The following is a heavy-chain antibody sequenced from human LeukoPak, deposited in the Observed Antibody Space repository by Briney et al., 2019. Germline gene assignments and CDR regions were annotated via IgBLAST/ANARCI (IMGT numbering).Heavy chain of an antibody. Sequence: SETLSRTCTGSGGSFSSHYWSWIRQAPGKGREGIAYMSDSVTSKDNPSLKSRLTLSADTSKNQFSLRLSYVTAADTAVYYCATIKRGYPFGYFDFWGQGILVTVSS. V-gene: IGHV4-59*11. J-gene: IGHJ4*02. D-gene: IGHD5-18*01. CDR1: GGSFSSHY. CDR3: ATIKRGYPFGYFDF. CDR2: MSDSVTS.